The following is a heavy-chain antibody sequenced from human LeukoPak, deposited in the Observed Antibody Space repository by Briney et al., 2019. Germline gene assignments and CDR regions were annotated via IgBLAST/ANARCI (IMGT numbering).Heavy chain of an antibody. CDR2: IYTSGST. J-gene: IGHJ2*01. V-gene: IGHV4-61*02. D-gene: IGHD6-6*01. Sequence: PSETLSLTCTVSGGSISSGSYYWSWIRQPAGKGLEWIGRIYTSGSTNYNPSLKSRVTISVDTSKNQFSLKLSSVTAADTAVYYCARGGLASQIAARIEYFDLWGRGTLVTVSS. CDR1: GGSISSGSYY. CDR3: ARGGLASQIAARIEYFDL.